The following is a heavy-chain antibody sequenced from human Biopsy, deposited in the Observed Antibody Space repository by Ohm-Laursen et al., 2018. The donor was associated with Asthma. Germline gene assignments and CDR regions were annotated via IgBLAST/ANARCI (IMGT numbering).Heavy chain of an antibody. CDR1: GFTFRSYA. V-gene: IGHV3-30-3*01. J-gene: IGHJ6*02. D-gene: IGHD3-10*01. CDR2: GGSYYDGGLK. CDR3: ARDLADRIMVGDHDLYAMDV. Sequence: SLRLSCAASGFTFRSYAMHWVRQAPGKGLEWVAVGGSYYDGGLKYYADSVKGRFTISRDNSKNTLSLQMNSLRLDDTAVYYCARDLADRIMVGDHDLYAMDVWGQGTTVTFSS.